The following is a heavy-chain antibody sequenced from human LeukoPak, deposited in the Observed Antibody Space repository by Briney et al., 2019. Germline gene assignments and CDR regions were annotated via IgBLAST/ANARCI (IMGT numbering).Heavy chain of an antibody. CDR2: INHSGST. V-gene: IGHV4-34*01. J-gene: IGHJ1*01. CDR3: ARSKVSKVGATASRLEYFQH. CDR1: GGSFSGYY. D-gene: IGHD1-26*01. Sequence: SETLSLTCAVYGGSFSGYYWSWIRQPPGKGLEWIGEINHSGSTNYNPSLKSRVTISVDTSKNQFSLKLSSVTAADTAVYYCARSKVSKVGATASRLEYFQHWGQGTLVTVSS.